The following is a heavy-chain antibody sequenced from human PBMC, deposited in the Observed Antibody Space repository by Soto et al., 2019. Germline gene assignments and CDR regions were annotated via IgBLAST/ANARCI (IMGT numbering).Heavy chain of an antibody. CDR1: GGTFSSYA. CDR3: ARVPPGYSGSYPVDDY. Sequence: VASVTVSCKASGGTFSSYAIIWVRQAPGQGLEWMGGIIPIFGTANYAQKFQGRVTITADESTSTAYMELSSLRSEDTAVYYCARVPPGYSGSYPVDDYWGQGTLVTVSS. D-gene: IGHD1-26*01. J-gene: IGHJ4*02. V-gene: IGHV1-69*13. CDR2: IIPIFGTA.